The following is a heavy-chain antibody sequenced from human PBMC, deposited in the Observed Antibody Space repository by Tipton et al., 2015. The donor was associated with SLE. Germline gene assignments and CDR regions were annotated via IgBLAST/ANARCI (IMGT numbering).Heavy chain of an antibody. V-gene: IGHV3-7*03. Sequence: SLRLSCAASGFTVSSNYMSWVRQAPGKGLEWVANIKQDGSEKYYVDSVKGRFTISRDNSKNTLYLQMNSLRAEDTAVYYCAKGTSPVGYYYGSGSYHPFDYWGQGTLVTVSS. D-gene: IGHD3-10*01. CDR2: IKQDGSEK. CDR1: GFTVSSNY. J-gene: IGHJ4*02. CDR3: AKGTSPVGYYYGSGSYHPFDY.